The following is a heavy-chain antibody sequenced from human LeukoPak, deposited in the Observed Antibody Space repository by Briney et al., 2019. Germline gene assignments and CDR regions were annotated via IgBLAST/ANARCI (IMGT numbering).Heavy chain of an antibody. CDR3: AKDSARITMVRGAY. V-gene: IGHV3-23*01. Sequence: GGSLRLSCAVSGFTFSSYAMSWVRQAPGKGLEWVSAISGSGGSTYYADSVKGRFTISRDNSKNTLYLQMNSLRAEDTAVYYCAKDSARITMVRGAYWGQGTLVTVSS. D-gene: IGHD3-10*01. CDR2: ISGSGGST. CDR1: GFTFSSYA. J-gene: IGHJ4*02.